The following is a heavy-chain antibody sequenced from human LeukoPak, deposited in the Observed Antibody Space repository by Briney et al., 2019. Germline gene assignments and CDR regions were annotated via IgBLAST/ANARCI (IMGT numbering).Heavy chain of an antibody. D-gene: IGHD6-19*01. V-gene: IGHV1-69*06. Sequence: SVKVSCKASGGTFSSYAISWVRQAPGQGLEWMGGIIPIFGTANYAQKFQGRVTMTEDTSTDTAYMELSSLRSEDTAVYYCATVMSSGWPYFDYWGQGTLVTVSS. CDR1: GGTFSSYA. CDR2: IIPIFGTA. J-gene: IGHJ4*02. CDR3: ATVMSSGWPYFDY.